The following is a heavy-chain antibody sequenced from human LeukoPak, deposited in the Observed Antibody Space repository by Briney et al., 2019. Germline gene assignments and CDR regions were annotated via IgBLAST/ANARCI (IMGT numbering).Heavy chain of an antibody. D-gene: IGHD4-17*01. CDR2: ISSSSSYI. CDR3: ARDTPPTAIDY. V-gene: IGHV3-21*01. Sequence: GGSLRLSCAASGFTFSSYSMNWVRQAPGKGLEWVSSISSSSSYIYYAESVKGRLPIYRGNAKNSLYLQMNSLRAEDTAVYYCARDTPPTAIDYWGQGTLVTVSS. CDR1: GFTFSSYS. J-gene: IGHJ4*02.